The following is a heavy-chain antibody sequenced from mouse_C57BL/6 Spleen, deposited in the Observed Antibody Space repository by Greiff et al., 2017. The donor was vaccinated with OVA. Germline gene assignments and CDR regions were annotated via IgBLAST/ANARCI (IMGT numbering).Heavy chain of an antibody. Sequence: QVQLQQPGAELVRPGSSVKLSCKASGYTFTSYWLHWVKQRPIQGLEWIGNIDPSDSVTHYNQKFKDKATLTVDKSSSTAYMQLSSLTSEDSAVYYCARVDYCGSSCFDYWGQGTTLTVSS. V-gene: IGHV1-52*01. CDR1: GYTFTSYW. J-gene: IGHJ2*01. CDR3: ARVDYCGSSCFDY. CDR2: IDPSDSVT. D-gene: IGHD1-1*01.